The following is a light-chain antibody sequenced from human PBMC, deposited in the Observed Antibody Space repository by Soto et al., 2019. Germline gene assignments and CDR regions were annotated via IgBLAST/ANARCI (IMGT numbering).Light chain of an antibody. J-gene: IGLJ1*01. CDR1: SSDVGGYNY. Sequence: QSALTQPPSASGSLGQSVTISCTGTSSDVGGYNYVSWYQQHPGKAPKLLIYDVIHRPSGVPDRFSGSKSGNTASLTVSGLQPDDETDYYCVSYAGSNNLVFGTGTKVTVL. CDR2: DVI. CDR3: VSYAGSNNLV. V-gene: IGLV2-8*01.